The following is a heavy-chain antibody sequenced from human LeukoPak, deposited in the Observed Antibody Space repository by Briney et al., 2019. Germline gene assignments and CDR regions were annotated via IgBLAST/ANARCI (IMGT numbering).Heavy chain of an antibody. D-gene: IGHD4-17*01. CDR3: TSGPGYGDYDYWFDP. V-gene: IGHV3-49*04. Sequence: QSGGSLRLSCAASGFTFDDYAMSWVRQAPGKGLEWVGFIRSKAYGGTTEYAASVKGRFTISRDDSKSIAYLQMNSLKTEDTAVYYCTSGPGYGDYDYWFDPWGQGTLVTVSS. CDR1: GFTFDDYA. J-gene: IGHJ5*02. CDR2: IRSKAYGGTT.